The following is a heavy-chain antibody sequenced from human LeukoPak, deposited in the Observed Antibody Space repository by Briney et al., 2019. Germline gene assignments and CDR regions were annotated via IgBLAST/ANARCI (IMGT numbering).Heavy chain of an antibody. Sequence: HSETLSLTRTVSGGSLSSGDFYWGWLRQPPGRGLEWIGFIYNTASTYYNRSLPSRPTISMHTSENQFSLNLSSVTAADTAVYVCARVRQWLGTYYFDYWGQGILVTVSS. CDR1: GGSLSSGDFY. CDR3: ARVRQWLGTYYFDY. CDR2: IYNTAST. J-gene: IGHJ4*02. V-gene: IGHV4-30-4*01. D-gene: IGHD6-19*01.